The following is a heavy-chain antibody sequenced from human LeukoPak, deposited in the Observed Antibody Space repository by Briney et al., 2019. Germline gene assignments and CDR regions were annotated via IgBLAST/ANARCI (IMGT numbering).Heavy chain of an antibody. CDR2: ISSSSSTI. Sequence: GGSLRLSCAASGFTFSTYSMNWVRQAPGKGLEWVSYISSSSSTIYYADSVKGRLTISRDNSKNTLYLQMNSLRAEDSAVYYCAKQSEAAAFLDYWGQGTLVTVSS. D-gene: IGHD6-13*01. V-gene: IGHV3-48*01. J-gene: IGHJ4*02. CDR3: AKQSEAAAFLDY. CDR1: GFTFSTYS.